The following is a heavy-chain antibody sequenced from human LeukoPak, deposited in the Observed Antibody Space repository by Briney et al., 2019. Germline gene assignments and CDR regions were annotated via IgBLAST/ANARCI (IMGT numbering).Heavy chain of an antibody. Sequence: GGSLRLSCAASGFSFNNYAMNWVRQAPGKGLEWVSIIISSSGATVYADSVKGRFTISRNISKNTLYLQMNNLRLEDTAVYYCVKGAYDYIEVAYFDFWGQGILVTVSS. CDR1: GFSFNNYA. CDR3: VKGAYDYIEVAYFDF. V-gene: IGHV3-23*01. J-gene: IGHJ4*01. CDR2: IISSSGAT. D-gene: IGHD5-12*01.